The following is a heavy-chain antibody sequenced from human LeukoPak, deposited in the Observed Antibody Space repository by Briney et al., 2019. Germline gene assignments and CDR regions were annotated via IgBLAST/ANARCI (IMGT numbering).Heavy chain of an antibody. Sequence: GGSLRLSCAASGFTFSSYAMHWVRQAPGKGLEWVAVISYDGSNKYYADSVKGRFTISRDNSKNTLYLQMNSLRAEDTAVYYCPREYYYGSGAFDPWGQGTLVTVSS. CDR2: ISYDGSNK. CDR3: PREYYYGSGAFDP. CDR1: GFTFSSYA. D-gene: IGHD3-10*01. J-gene: IGHJ5*02. V-gene: IGHV3-30*04.